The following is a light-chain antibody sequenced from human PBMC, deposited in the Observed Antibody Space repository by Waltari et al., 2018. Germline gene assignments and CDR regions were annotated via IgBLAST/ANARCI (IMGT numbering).Light chain of an antibody. CDR1: LSLLHTNGYNY. CDR2: LGS. Sequence: DIVMTQSPLSLPVTPGEPASIPCRSSLSLLHTNGYNYLGWYLQKPGQSPQLLIYLGSSRASGVPDRFSGSGSGTDFTLKISRVEAEDVGVYYCMQALQTPWTFGQGTKVEIK. J-gene: IGKJ1*01. CDR3: MQALQTPWT. V-gene: IGKV2-28*01.